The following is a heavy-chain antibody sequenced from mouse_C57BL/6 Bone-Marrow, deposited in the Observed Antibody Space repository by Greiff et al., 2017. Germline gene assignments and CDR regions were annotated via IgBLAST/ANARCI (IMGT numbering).Heavy chain of an antibody. D-gene: IGHD1-1*01. Sequence: VQLQQSGAELVRPGSSVKMSCKTSGYTFTSYGINWVKQRPGQGLEWIGYIYIGNGYTEYNEKLKGKATLTSDTSSSTAYMQLSSLTSEDSAIYFCARNHYYGSSYPAWFAYWGQGTLVTVSA. V-gene: IGHV1-58*01. CDR1: GYTFTSYG. CDR3: ARNHYYGSSYPAWFAY. CDR2: IYIGNGYT. J-gene: IGHJ3*01.